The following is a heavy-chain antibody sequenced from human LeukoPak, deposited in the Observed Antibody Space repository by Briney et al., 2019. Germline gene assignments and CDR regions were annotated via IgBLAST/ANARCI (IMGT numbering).Heavy chain of an antibody. V-gene: IGHV3-21*01. Sequence: GGSLRLSCAASGFTFSSYSMNWVRQAPGKGLEWVSSISSSSTYIYYADSVKGRFTISRDNAKNSLSLQMNSLRAEDTAVYYCARDREFRSAHDYWGQGTLVTVSS. J-gene: IGHJ4*02. CDR3: ARDREFRSAHDY. D-gene: IGHD2/OR15-2a*01. CDR1: GFTFSSYS. CDR2: ISSSSTYI.